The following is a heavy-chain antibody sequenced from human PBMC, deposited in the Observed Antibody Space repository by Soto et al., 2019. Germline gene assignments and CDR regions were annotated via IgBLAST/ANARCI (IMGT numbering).Heavy chain of an antibody. V-gene: IGHV1-24*01. CDR3: ASNHGITDAFDI. J-gene: IGHJ3*02. D-gene: IGHD1-20*01. CDR2: FDPEDGET. CDR1: GYTLTELS. Sequence: VSCKVSGYTLTELSMHWVRKAPGKGLEWMGGFDPEDGETIYAQKFQGRVTMTEDTSTDTAYMELSSLRSEDTAVYYCASNHGITDAFDIWGQGTMVTVSS.